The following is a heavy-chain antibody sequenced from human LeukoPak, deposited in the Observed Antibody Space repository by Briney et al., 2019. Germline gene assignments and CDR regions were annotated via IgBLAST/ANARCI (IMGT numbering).Heavy chain of an antibody. CDR3: ERDRRYGDYPTSKYYYYGMDV. Sequence: GGSLTLSWAASGFTVSNNYMSWVRQAPGKWLELGSIIDSGGSTYFADSVKGRFTFSRHNSKNTLYLQMNSLRVEDTAVYYCERDRRYGDYPTSKYYYYGMDVWGQGTTVTVSS. D-gene: IGHD4-17*01. CDR1: GFTVSNNY. J-gene: IGHJ6*02. CDR2: IDSGGST. V-gene: IGHV3-53*04.